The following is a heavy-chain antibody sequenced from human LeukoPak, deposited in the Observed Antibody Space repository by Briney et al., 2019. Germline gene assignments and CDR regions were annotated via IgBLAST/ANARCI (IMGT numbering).Heavy chain of an antibody. CDR1: GFTVSSNY. D-gene: IGHD2-21*02. V-gene: IGHV3-66*01. J-gene: IGHJ4*01. CDR2: IYSGGST. CDR3: AREGVVTAIHPGEYFDY. Sequence: GGSLRLSCAASGFTVSSNYMSWVRQAPGKGLEWVSVIYSGGSTYYADSVKGRFTISRDNSKNTLYLQMNSLRAEDTAVYYCAREGVVTAIHPGEYFDYWGQGTLVTVSS.